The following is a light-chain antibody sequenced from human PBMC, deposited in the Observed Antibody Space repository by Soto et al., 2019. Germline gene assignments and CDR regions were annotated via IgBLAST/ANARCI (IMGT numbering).Light chain of an antibody. CDR3: QQFGSAPGFT. Sequence: EIVLTQSPGTLSLSPGERATLSCRASQSINNRYLAWYQQKPGQAPRLLIYGASSRATGIPDRFIGSGSGTDFMLIISRLETEDFTVYYCQQFGSAPGFTFGPGTKVDIK. CDR2: GAS. CDR1: QSINNRY. J-gene: IGKJ3*01. V-gene: IGKV3-20*01.